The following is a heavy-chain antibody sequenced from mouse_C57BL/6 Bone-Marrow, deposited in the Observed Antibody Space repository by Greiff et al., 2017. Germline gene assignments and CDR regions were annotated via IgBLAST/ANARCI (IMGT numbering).Heavy chain of an antibody. CDR2: IYTRDGST. V-gene: IGHV1-85*01. J-gene: IGHJ2*01. Sequence: VQLQQSGPELVKPGASVKLSCKASGYTFTSYDINWVKQRPGQGLEWIGWIYTRDGSTRYNEKFKGMATLTVVTSSSTWYMGHRSLRSEDSPGYICARYPTVVTRGDYFDYWGQGITLTFSS. CDR1: GYTFTSYD. CDR3: ARYPTVVTRGDYFDY. D-gene: IGHD1-1*01.